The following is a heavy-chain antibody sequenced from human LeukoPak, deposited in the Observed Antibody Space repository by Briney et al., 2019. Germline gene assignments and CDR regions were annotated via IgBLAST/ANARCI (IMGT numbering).Heavy chain of an antibody. Sequence: GGSLRLSCAASGFTFSSYGMHWVRQAPGKGLEWVSFIRYDGSNEYYADSVRGRFTISRDNSKNTLYLQMTSLRAEDTAVYYCARDPPSGWYGATFDYWGQGTLVTVSS. CDR1: GFTFSSYG. V-gene: IGHV3-30*02. J-gene: IGHJ4*02. CDR2: IRYDGSNE. CDR3: ARDPPSGWYGATFDY. D-gene: IGHD6-19*01.